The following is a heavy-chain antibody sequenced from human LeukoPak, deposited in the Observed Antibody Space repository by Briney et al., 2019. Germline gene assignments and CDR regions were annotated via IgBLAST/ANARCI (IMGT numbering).Heavy chain of an antibody. Sequence: ASVTVSCTASGYSFTSHYMHWVRQAPGQGLEWMGLINPSGSSTLYAQKFEGRVTMTRDRSTTTDYMELSSLRSEDTAVYYCARDNSVGDIAWWFDPWGQGTLVTVSS. V-gene: IGHV1-46*01. CDR3: ARDNSVGDIAWWFDP. J-gene: IGHJ5*02. D-gene: IGHD3-16*02. CDR2: INPSGSST. CDR1: GYSFTSHY.